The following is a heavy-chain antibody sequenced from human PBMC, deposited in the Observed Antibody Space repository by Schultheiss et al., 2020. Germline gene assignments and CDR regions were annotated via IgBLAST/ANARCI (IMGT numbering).Heavy chain of an antibody. CDR3: ARGYRGWQNWFDP. D-gene: IGHD6-19*01. V-gene: IGHV4-31*03. Sequence: SQTLSLTCTVSGGSISSSSYYWGWIRQPPGKGLEWIGYIYYSGSTYYNPSLKSRVTISVDTSKNQFSLKLSSVTAADTAVYYCARGYRGWQNWFDPWGQGNLGTVSS. J-gene: IGHJ5*02. CDR1: GGSISSSSYY. CDR2: IYYSGST.